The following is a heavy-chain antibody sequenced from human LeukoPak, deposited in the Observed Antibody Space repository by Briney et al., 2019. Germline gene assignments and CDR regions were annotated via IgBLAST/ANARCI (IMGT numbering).Heavy chain of an antibody. D-gene: IGHD3-10*01. V-gene: IGHV4-31*11. Sequence: SETLSLTYAVSGGSLSSYYWSWIRQHPGKGLEWIGYIYFSGSTFYNPSLRSRLTISVDTSKNQFSLKVRSVTAADTAVYYCAREGDGSLKFDYWGQGTLVTVSS. CDR1: GGSLSSYY. J-gene: IGHJ4*02. CDR3: AREGDGSLKFDY. CDR2: IYFSGST.